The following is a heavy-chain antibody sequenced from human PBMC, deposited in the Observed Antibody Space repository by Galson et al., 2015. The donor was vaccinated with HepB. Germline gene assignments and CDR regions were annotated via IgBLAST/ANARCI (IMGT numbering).Heavy chain of an antibody. V-gene: IGHV3-11*06. CDR2: IRVTSSDT. Sequence: SLRLSCAASGVSFSDSPMNWVRQAPGKGLEWISNIRVTSSDTYYADSVKGRFTISRDNAKNSVDLQMNSLRPEDMAMYYCARDVHWAFDYWGQGILVSVSS. D-gene: IGHD7-27*01. J-gene: IGHJ4*02. CDR3: ARDVHWAFDY. CDR1: GVSFSDSP.